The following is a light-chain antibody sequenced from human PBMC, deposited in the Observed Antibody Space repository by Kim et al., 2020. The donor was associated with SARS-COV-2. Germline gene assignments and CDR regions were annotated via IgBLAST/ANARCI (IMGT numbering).Light chain of an antibody. CDR2: GRS. J-gene: IGKJ2*01. V-gene: IGKV3-15*01. CDR3: QQDNNGPPYT. CDR1: RRVTSN. Sequence: PEERANSYCRGSRRVTSNFAWFQQKPGQGPRLPIYGRSTRAAGTPGRVSGSGSGEEFTPTIDSLQSENSAVYYRQQDNNGPPYTFGQGHKLEI.